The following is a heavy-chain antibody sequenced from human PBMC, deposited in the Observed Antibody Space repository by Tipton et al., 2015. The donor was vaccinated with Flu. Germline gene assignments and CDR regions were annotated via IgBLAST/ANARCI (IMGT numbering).Heavy chain of an antibody. CDR3: ARRKTVTTRLTYFDY. Sequence: TLSLTCTVSGGSITSYYWSWIRQPPGKGLEWIGYIYYSGSTNCNPSLKSRVTISVDTSKNQFSLKLSSVTAADTAVYYCARRKTVTTRLTYFDYWGQGTLVTVSS. J-gene: IGHJ4*02. D-gene: IGHD4-17*01. V-gene: IGHV4-59*08. CDR2: IYYSGST. CDR1: GGSITSYY.